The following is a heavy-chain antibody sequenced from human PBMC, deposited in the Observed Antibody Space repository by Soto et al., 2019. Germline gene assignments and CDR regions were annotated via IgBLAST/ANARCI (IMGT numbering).Heavy chain of an antibody. CDR3: ARGQHCSSTSCYESLVRYYYYYGMDV. CDR1: GYTFTGYY. CDR2: INPNSGGT. J-gene: IGHJ6*02. V-gene: IGHV1-2*04. D-gene: IGHD2-2*01. Sequence: QVQLVQSGAEVKKPGASVKVSCKASGYTFTGYYMHWVRQAPGQGLEWMGWINPNSGGTNYAQKFQGWVTMTRDTSISTAYMELSRLRSDDTAVYYCARGQHCSSTSCYESLVRYYYYYGMDVWGQGTTVTVSS.